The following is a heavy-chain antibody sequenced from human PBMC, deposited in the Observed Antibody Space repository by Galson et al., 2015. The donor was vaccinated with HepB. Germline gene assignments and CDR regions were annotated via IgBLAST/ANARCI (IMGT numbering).Heavy chain of an antibody. CDR3: ARGPWFGELTGTLVLQH. V-gene: IGHV1-18*04. CDR1: GYTFTSYG. D-gene: IGHD3-10*01. J-gene: IGHJ1*01. CDR2: INPSNGGI. Sequence: SVKVSCKASGYTFTSYGITWVRQAPGQGLEWVGWINPSNGGINYAQKFQGRVTMTTDTSTAYMELRSLRSDDTAVYYCARGPWFGELTGTLVLQHWGQGTLVTVSS.